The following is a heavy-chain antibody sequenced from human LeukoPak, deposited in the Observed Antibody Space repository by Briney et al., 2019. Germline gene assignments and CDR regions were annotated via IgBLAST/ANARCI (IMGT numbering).Heavy chain of an antibody. CDR3: AREGSEGYLFDY. D-gene: IGHD5-18*01. V-gene: IGHV6-1*01. Sequence: SQTLSLTCAISGDSVSSSSAAWSWIRQSPSGGLEWLRRTYYRSKWYNDYAVSVKSRITINPDTSKNQFSLQLNSMTPEDTAVYYCAREGSEGYLFDYWGQGTLDTVSS. CDR2: TYYRSKWYN. J-gene: IGHJ4*02. CDR1: GDSVSSSSAA.